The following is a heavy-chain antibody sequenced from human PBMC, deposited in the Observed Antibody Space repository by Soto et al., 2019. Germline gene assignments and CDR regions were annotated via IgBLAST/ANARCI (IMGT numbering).Heavy chain of an antibody. Sequence: CMRLCRLVLEKKQERVANIKQDGSEKYYVDSVKGRFTISRDNAKNSLYLQMNSLRAEDTAVYYCAGSTRVVVSDYYYYGMVVWCQGTPFTVS. CDR1: C. CDR3: AGSTRVVVSDYYYYGMVV. D-gene: IGHD3-22*01. V-gene: IGHV3-7*01. CDR2: IKQDGSEK. J-gene: IGHJ6*02.